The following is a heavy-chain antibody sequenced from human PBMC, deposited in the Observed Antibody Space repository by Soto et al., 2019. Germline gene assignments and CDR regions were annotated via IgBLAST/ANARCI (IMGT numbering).Heavy chain of an antibody. Sequence: ASVEVSCRASGYTFTGYYMHWVRQAPGQGLEWMGWINPNSGGTNYAQKFQGRVTMTRDTSISTAYMELSRLRSDDTAVYYCARVDCSGGSCPINYYYYGMDVWGQGTTVTVSS. CDR3: ARVDCSGGSCPINYYYYGMDV. CDR1: GYTFTGYY. D-gene: IGHD2-15*01. CDR2: INPNSGGT. J-gene: IGHJ6*02. V-gene: IGHV1-2*02.